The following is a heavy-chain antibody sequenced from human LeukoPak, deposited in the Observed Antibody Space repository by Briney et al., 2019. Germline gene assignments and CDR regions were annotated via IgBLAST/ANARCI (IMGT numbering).Heavy chain of an antibody. V-gene: IGHV3-23*01. CDR1: GFTFSSYA. Sequence: GGSLRLSCAASGFTFSSYAMSWVRQAPGKGLEWVSAISGSGGSTYYADPVKGRFTISRDNSKNTLYLQMNSLRAEDTAVYYCAKAGTIFGVVTPYFDYWGQGTLVTVSS. D-gene: IGHD3-3*01. CDR2: ISGSGGST. J-gene: IGHJ4*02. CDR3: AKAGTIFGVVTPYFDY.